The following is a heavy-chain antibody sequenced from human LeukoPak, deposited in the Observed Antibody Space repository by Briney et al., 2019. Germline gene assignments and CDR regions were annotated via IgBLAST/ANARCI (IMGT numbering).Heavy chain of an antibody. D-gene: IGHD3-22*01. Sequence: SETLSLTCAVSGGSISSGGYSWSWIRQPPGEGLEWIGSIYHSGSTSYNPSLKSRVTISVGTSKNQVSLKLTSVTAADTAVYYCARVAADQYYYDREADYYMDVWGKGTTVTVSS. V-gene: IGHV4-30-4*07. CDR3: ARVAADQYYYDREADYYMDV. CDR2: IYHSGST. J-gene: IGHJ6*03. CDR1: GGSISSGGYS.